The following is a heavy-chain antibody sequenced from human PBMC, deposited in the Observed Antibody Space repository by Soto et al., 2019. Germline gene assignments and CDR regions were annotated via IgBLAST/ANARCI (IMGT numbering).Heavy chain of an antibody. CDR3: SRVCGGGSCLHDY. D-gene: IGHD2-15*01. Sequence: PGWSLRLSCQASGFNFDNYGMHWVRQAPGKGLEWVAVITYDGSNKYYADSVKGRFTISRDNSKNTLSLHLNTLKPEDTAVYYCSRVCGGGSCLHDYCGQGNLVTVSS. CDR1: GFNFDNYG. CDR2: ITYDGSNK. J-gene: IGHJ4*02. V-gene: IGHV3-30*03.